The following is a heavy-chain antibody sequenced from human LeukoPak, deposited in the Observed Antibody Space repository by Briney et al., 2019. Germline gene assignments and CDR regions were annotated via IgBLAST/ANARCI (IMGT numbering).Heavy chain of an antibody. J-gene: IGHJ6*03. CDR2: IIPIFGTA. Sequence: GASVKVSCTASVGTFSSYAISWVRQAPGQGLEWMGGIIPIFGTANYAQKFQGRVTITADESTSTAYMELSSLRSEDTAVYYCATSRIAAAGTDPYYYYSMDVWGKGTTVTVSS. V-gene: IGHV1-69*13. CDR1: VGTFSSYA. CDR3: ATSRIAAAGTDPYYYYSMDV. D-gene: IGHD6-13*01.